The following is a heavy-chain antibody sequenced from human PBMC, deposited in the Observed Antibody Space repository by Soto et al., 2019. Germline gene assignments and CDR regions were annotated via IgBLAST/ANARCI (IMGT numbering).Heavy chain of an antibody. J-gene: IGHJ6*02. CDR1: GYTFTSYG. V-gene: IGHV1-18*01. D-gene: IGHD2-15*01. Sequence: ASVKVSCKASGYTFTSYGISWVRQAPGQGLEWMGWISAYNGNTNYAQKLQGRVTMTTDTSTSTAYMELRSLRSDDTAVYYCARHLLVVAAATTDYGMDVWGQGTRVTVSS. CDR3: ARHLLVVAAATTDYGMDV. CDR2: ISAYNGNT.